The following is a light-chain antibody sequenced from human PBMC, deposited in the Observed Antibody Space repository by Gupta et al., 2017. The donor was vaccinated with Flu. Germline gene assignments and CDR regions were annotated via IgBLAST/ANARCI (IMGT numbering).Light chain of an antibody. CDR1: RSNIEVNS. CDR2: SSN. CDR3: AAWDDSRNVYV. V-gene: IGLV1-44*01. Sequence: QSVLTQPPSASGTPGERVTITCSGSRSNIEVNSVNWYQQLPGTAPKLLIFSSNQRASGAPDQFSGSNSGTSAFLAISGLQSEDEADYYCAAWDDSRNVYVFGTGTKVTVL. J-gene: IGLJ1*01.